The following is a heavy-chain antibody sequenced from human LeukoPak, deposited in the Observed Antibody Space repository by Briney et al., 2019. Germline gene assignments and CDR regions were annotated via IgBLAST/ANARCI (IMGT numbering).Heavy chain of an antibody. CDR3: ARLDYFDY. CDR2: IYSGGST. CDR1: EFTVNNNY. V-gene: IGHV3-66*01. J-gene: IGHJ4*02. Sequence: GGSLRLSCAASEFTVNNNYMSWVRQAPGKGLEWVSVIYSGGSTYYADSVKGRFTISRDNSKNTLYLQMNSLRAEDTAVYYCARLDYFDYWGQGTLVTVSS.